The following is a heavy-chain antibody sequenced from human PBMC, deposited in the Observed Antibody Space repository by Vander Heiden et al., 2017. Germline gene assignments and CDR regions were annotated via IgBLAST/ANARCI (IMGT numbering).Heavy chain of an antibody. Sequence: QVQLQESGPGLVKPSGNLSLTCAVSGRSITSNWWTGVRQPPGKGLEWIGEIFHTGNINYNPSVRSRTTISLDKSKNQFSLNVHSVTAADTAVYYCARNGYYSADDWGPGILVTVSS. V-gene: IGHV4-4*02. D-gene: IGHD3-3*01. J-gene: IGHJ4*02. CDR3: ARNGYYSADD. CDR1: GRSITSNW. CDR2: IFHTGNI.